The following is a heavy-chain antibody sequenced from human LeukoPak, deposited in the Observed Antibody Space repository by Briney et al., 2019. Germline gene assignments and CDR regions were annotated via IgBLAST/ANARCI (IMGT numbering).Heavy chain of an antibody. CDR3: ARVAYYYDSSGYGSWFDP. CDR1: GFTVSSNY. CDR2: IYSGGST. Sequence: GGSLRLSCAASGFTVSSNYMSWDRQAPGKGLEWVSVIYSGGSTYYADSVKGRFTISRDNSKNTLYLQMNSLRAEDTAVYYCARVAYYYDSSGYGSWFDPWGQGTLVTVSS. D-gene: IGHD3-22*01. V-gene: IGHV3-53*01. J-gene: IGHJ5*02.